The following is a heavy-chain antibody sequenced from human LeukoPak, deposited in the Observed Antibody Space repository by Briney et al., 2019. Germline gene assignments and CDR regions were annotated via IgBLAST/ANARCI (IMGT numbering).Heavy chain of an antibody. CDR3: ARRVRGAIRVGHNWFDP. V-gene: IGHV3-30*04. D-gene: IGHD3-10*01. CDR2: ISSDGSYK. J-gene: IGHJ5*02. CDR1: GFTFSSHA. Sequence: PGGSLRLSCAASGFTFSSHALHWVRQAPGKGLEWVAVISSDGSYKYYADSVKGRFTISRDNSKNTLYLQMNSLRAEDTAVYYCARRVRGAIRVGHNWFDPWGQGTLVTVSS.